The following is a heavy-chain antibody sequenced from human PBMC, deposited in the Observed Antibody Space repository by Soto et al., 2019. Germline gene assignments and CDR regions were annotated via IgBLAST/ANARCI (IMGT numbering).Heavy chain of an antibody. CDR3: AKIGSGSYRLKYYYGMDV. CDR1: GFTFSSYA. CDR2: ISGSGGST. D-gene: IGHD3-10*01. Sequence: GGSLRLSCAASGFTFSSYAMCWVRQAPGKGLEWVSAISGSGGSTYYADSVKGRFTISRDNSKNTLYLQMNSLRAEDTAVYYCAKIGSGSYRLKYYYGMDVWGQGTTVTVSS. J-gene: IGHJ6*02. V-gene: IGHV3-23*01.